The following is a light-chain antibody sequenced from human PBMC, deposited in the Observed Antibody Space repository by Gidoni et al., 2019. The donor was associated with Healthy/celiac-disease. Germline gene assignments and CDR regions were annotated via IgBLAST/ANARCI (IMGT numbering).Light chain of an antibody. Sequence: IVMTQSPATLSVSPGERATLSCRASQSVSSNLAWYQQKPGQAPRLLIYGASTRATGIPARFSGSRSGTEFTLTISSLQSEDFAVYYCQQYSNWPSYTFGQXTKLEIK. CDR3: QQYSNWPSYT. V-gene: IGKV3-15*01. J-gene: IGKJ2*01. CDR1: QSVSSN. CDR2: GAS.